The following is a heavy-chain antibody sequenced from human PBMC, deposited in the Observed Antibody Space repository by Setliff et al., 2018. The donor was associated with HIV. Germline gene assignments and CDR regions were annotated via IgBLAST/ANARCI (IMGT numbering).Heavy chain of an antibody. CDR2: IYYSGNT. V-gene: IGHV4-39*01. Sequence: SETLSLTCTVPGGSISSGSYYWSWIRQPPGKGLEWIGSIYYSGNTYYNPSLKSRVTISVDTSKRQFSLKLSSVTAGDSALYYCARRRGQKATGWYYFDFWGQGALVTVSS. D-gene: IGHD6-19*01. J-gene: IGHJ4*02. CDR3: ARRRGQKATGWYYFDF. CDR1: GGSISSGSYY.